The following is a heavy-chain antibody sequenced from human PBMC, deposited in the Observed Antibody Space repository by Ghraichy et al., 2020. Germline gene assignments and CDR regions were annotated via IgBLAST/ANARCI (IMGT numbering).Heavy chain of an antibody. Sequence: SETLSLTCAVYGGSFSGYYWSWIRQPPGKGLEWIGEINHSGSTNYNPSLKSRVTISVDTSKNQFSLKLSSVTAADTAVYYCARVGRQQLVPFQHWGQGTLVTVSS. V-gene: IGHV4-34*01. CDR3: ARVGRQQLVPFQH. J-gene: IGHJ1*01. CDR1: GGSFSGYY. CDR2: INHSGST. D-gene: IGHD6-13*01.